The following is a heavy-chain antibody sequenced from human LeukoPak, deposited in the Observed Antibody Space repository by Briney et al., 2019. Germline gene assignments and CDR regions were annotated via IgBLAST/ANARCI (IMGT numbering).Heavy chain of an antibody. CDR1: GGSISSSNW. CDR3: AGAMVRGVTKN. V-gene: IGHV4-4*02. CDR2: IYHSGST. D-gene: IGHD3-10*01. J-gene: IGHJ4*02. Sequence: SETLSLICGVSGGSISSSNWWSWVRQPPGKGLEWIGEIYHSGSTNYNPSLKSRVTISVDKSKNQFSLKLSSVTAADTAVYYCAGAMVRGVTKNWGQGTLVTVSS.